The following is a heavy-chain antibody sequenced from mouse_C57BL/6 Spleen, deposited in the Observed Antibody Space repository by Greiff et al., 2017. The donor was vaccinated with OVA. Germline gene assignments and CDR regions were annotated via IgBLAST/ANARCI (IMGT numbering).Heavy chain of an antibody. J-gene: IGHJ4*01. CDR1: GFNIKNTY. D-gene: IGHD1-1*01. CDR3: ARVLLRPDYYAMDY. Sequence: VQLQQSVAELVRPGASVKLSCTASGFNIKNTYMHWVKQRPEQGLEWIGRIDPANGNTKYAPKFQGKATITADTSSSTAYMQLSSLTSEDSAVYYCARVLLRPDYYAMDYWGQGTSVTVSS. V-gene: IGHV14-3*01. CDR2: IDPANGNT.